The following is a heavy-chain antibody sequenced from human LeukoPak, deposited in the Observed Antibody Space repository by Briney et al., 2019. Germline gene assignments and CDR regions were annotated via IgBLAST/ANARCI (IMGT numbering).Heavy chain of an antibody. D-gene: IGHD3-10*01. Sequence: GGSLRLSCAASGFTFSSYGMHWVRLAPGRGLEWVSFILSSSSYIYYADSVKGRFTISRDNAKNSLYLQMNSLRAEDTGVYYCARVLGFGAYDYWGQGTLVTVSS. CDR2: ILSSSSYI. V-gene: IGHV3-21*01. J-gene: IGHJ4*02. CDR3: ARVLGFGAYDY. CDR1: GFTFSSYG.